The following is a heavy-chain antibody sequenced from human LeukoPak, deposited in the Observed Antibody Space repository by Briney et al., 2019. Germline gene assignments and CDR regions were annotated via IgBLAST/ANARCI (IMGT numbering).Heavy chain of an antibody. CDR3: AREGHGDYFDP. CDR1: GGSISSGDYY. CDR2: IYYSEST. Sequence: SETLSLICTVSGGSISSGDYYWRWIRQPPGRGLEWIEYIYYSESTYYNPSLKSRVTISVDTSKNQFSLKLSSVTAADTAVYYCAREGHGDYFDPWGQGTLVTVSS. J-gene: IGHJ5*02. V-gene: IGHV4-30-4*01. D-gene: IGHD4-17*01.